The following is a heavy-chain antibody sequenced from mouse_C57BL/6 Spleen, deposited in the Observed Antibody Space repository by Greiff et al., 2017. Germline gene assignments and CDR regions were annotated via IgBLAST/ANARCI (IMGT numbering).Heavy chain of an antibody. J-gene: IGHJ2*01. V-gene: IGHV14-3*01. CDR1: GFNIKNTY. CDR3: AAIYYDYDVEYYFDY. Sequence: VQLQQSVAELVRPGASVKLSCTASGFNIKNTYMHWVKQRPEQGLEWIGRIDPANGNTKYAPKFQGKATITADTSSNTAYLQLSSLTSEDTAIYYCAAIYYDYDVEYYFDYGGQGTTLTVSS. D-gene: IGHD2-4*01. CDR2: IDPANGNT.